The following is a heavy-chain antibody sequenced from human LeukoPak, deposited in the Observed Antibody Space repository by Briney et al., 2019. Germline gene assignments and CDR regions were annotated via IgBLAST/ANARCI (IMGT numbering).Heavy chain of an antibody. J-gene: IGHJ4*02. Sequence: QPGGSLRLSCAASGFTFSAYWMHWVRQSPGKGLVWVSRINSDGSSTSYADSVKGRFTISRDNSKNTLYLQMNGLRAEDTAVYYCAKDQVAVAGYRFDYWGQGTLVTVSS. CDR1: GFTFSAYW. CDR2: INSDGSST. D-gene: IGHD6-19*01. V-gene: IGHV3-74*01. CDR3: AKDQVAVAGYRFDY.